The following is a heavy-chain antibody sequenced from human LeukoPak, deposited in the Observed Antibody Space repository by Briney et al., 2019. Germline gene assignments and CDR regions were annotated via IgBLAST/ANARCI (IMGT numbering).Heavy chain of an antibody. CDR3: ARDGAILTGYYIPKYYFDY. V-gene: IGHV3-64*04. CDR2: ISDSGGST. J-gene: IGHJ4*02. Sequence: GGSLRLSCSASGFPFSSYAMHWVRQAPGKGLEYVSAISDSGGSTYYADSVKGRFTISRDNSKNTLYLQMNSLRAEDTAVYYCARDGAILTGYYIPKYYFDYWGQGPLVTVSS. D-gene: IGHD3-9*01. CDR1: GFPFSSYA.